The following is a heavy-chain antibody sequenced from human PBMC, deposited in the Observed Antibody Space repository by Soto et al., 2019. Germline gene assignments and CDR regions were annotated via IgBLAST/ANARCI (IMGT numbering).Heavy chain of an antibody. D-gene: IGHD5-18*01. CDR2: IWYDGSNK. J-gene: IGHJ5*02. CDR1: GFTFSSYG. Sequence: GGSLRLSCAASGFTFSSYGMHWVRQAPGKGLEWVAVIWYDGSNKYYADSVKGRFTISRDNSKNTLYLQMNSLRADDTAVYYCAGEGSTAMALNWFDPWGQGTLVTVSS. V-gene: IGHV3-33*01. CDR3: AGEGSTAMALNWFDP.